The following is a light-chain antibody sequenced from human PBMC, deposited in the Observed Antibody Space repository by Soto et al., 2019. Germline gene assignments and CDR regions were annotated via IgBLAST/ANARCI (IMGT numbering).Light chain of an antibody. J-gene: IGKJ1*01. CDR2: AAS. Sequence: DIPLTQSPSFLSASVGDRVTITCRASQGISSSLAWFQQKPGKAPKLLIYAASTLQSRVPSRFSGSGSGTDFTLTISRLQPEDFATYYCQQSYSSPRTFGQGTKVEIK. CDR3: QQSYSSPRT. V-gene: IGKV1-9*01. CDR1: QGISSS.